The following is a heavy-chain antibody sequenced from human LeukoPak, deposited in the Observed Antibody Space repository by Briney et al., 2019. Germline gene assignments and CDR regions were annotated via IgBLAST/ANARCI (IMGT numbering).Heavy chain of an antibody. CDR1: GASISSQY. V-gene: IGHV4-59*11. Sequence: SQTLSLTCTVSGASISSQYWSWIRHPPGKGLEWIGYIYYSGSTSYNPSLKSRVTISVDTSKNQFSLRLSSVTAADTAVYYCARDIISEYSSSHSHFDPWGQGTLVTVSS. CDR3: ARDIISEYSSSHSHFDP. J-gene: IGHJ5*02. CDR2: IYYSGST. D-gene: IGHD6-6*01.